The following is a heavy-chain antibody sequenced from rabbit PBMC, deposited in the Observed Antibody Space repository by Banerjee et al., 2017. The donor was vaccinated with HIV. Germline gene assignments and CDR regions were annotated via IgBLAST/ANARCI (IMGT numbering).Heavy chain of an antibody. CDR1: GFTLSSYW. CDR3: ARSSAGTSYYSIGRLDL. V-gene: IGHV1S43*01. Sequence: QSLEESGGGLVKPGASLTLTCTASGFTLSSYWMYWVRQAPGKGLEWIGCIDGIGSGSTWYASWVNGRFTISRSTSLNTVDLKMTSLTAADTATYFCARSSAGTSYYSIGRLDLWGPGTLVTVS. J-gene: IGHJ6*01. CDR2: IDGIGSGST. D-gene: IGHD8-1*01.